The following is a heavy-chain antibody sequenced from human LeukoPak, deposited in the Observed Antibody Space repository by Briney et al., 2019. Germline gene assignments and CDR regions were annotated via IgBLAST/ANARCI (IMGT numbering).Heavy chain of an antibody. J-gene: IGHJ5*02. CDR1: GFTFSNYW. Sequence: GGSLRLSCTTSGFTFSNYWMSWVRQTPGKTLEWVANIRQDGNEIYYVDSVKGRFTISRDNAKNSLYLQMNSLRAEDTAVYYCARDPNFIAVAGTWFDPWGQGTLVTVSS. CDR3: ARDPNFIAVAGTWFDP. D-gene: IGHD6-19*01. V-gene: IGHV3-7*01. CDR2: IRQDGNEI.